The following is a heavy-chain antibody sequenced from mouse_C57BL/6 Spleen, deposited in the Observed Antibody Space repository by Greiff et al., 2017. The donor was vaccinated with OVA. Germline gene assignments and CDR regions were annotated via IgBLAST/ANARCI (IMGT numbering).Heavy chain of an antibody. V-gene: IGHV1-26*01. CDR1: GYTFTDYY. CDR2: INPNNGGT. J-gene: IGHJ3*01. CDR3: ARGELYAY. Sequence: VQLQQSGPELVKPGASVKISCKASGYTFTDYYMNWVKQSHGKSLEWIGDINPNNGGTSYNQKFKGKATLTVDKSSSTAYMELRSLTSEDAAVYYCARGELYAYWGQGTLVTVSA.